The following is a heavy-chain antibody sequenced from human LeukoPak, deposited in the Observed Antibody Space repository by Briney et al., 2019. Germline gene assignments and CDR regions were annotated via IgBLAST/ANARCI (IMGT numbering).Heavy chain of an antibody. CDR1: VVIFSGYR. D-gene: IGHD3-3*01. J-gene: IGHJ4*02. CDR2: IKQDGSEK. V-gene: IGHV3-7*03. Sequence: GGYLRLSCAAAVVIFSGYRLSWVRQAPWKGLEWVANIKQDGSEKYYVDSVKGRFTISRDNTKNSLYLQMNSLRAEDTAVYYCAGDHMDDDFWSGIPLYWGQGTLVTVSS. CDR3: AGDHMDDDFWSGIPLY.